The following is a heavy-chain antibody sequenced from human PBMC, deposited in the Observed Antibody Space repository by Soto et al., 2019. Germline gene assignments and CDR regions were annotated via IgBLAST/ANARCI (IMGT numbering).Heavy chain of an antibody. D-gene: IGHD1-1*01. CDR3: AKDHPPSATSGDFYRYYYGMDV. CDR2: ISFDGGKV. V-gene: IGHV3-30*18. CDR1: GFTFSNYA. Sequence: GGSLRLSCVASGFTFSNYALHWVRQAPGKGLEWVAIISFDGGKVYYADSVKGRFTTTRDNSRNTLYLQMNSLRAEDTAVYYCAKDHPPSATSGDFYRYYYGMDVWGQGPTVTVYS. J-gene: IGHJ6*02.